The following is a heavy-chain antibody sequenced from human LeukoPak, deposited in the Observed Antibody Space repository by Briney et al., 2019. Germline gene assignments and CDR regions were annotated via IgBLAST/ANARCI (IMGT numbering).Heavy chain of an antibody. CDR1: GFTFSSYE. Sequence: GGSLRLSCAASGFTFSSYEMNWVRQAPGKGLEWVSYISSGGTTKYYADSVKGRFTISRDNAKNSLYLQMNSLRAEDTAVYYCAGSVYCSSTSCARFDPWGQGTLVTVSS. D-gene: IGHD2-2*01. CDR3: AGSVYCSSTSCARFDP. J-gene: IGHJ5*02. CDR2: ISSGGTTK. V-gene: IGHV3-48*03.